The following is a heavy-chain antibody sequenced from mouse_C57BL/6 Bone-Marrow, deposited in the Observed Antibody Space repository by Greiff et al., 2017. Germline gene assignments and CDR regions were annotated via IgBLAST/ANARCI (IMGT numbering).Heavy chain of an antibody. J-gene: IGHJ4*01. V-gene: IGHV14-4*01. Sequence: EVQLQQSGAELVRPGASVKLSCTASGFNIKDDYMHWVKQRPEQGLEWIGWIDPENGDTEYAPKFQGEATITADTSSNTAYLQLSSLTSEDTAVYYCTTDYSGSSSYYYAMDYWGQGTSVTVSS. D-gene: IGHD1-1*01. CDR1: GFNIKDDY. CDR3: TTDYSGSSSYYYAMDY. CDR2: IDPENGDT.